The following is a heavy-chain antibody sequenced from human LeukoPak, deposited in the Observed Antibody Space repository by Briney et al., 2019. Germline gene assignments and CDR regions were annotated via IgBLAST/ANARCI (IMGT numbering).Heavy chain of an antibody. V-gene: IGHV1-24*01. CDR1: GYTLTELS. CDR2: FDPEDGET. Sequence: ASVKVSCKVSGYTLTELSMYWVRQAPGKGLEWMGGFDPEDGETIYAQKFQGRVTMTEDTSTDTAYMELSSLRSEDTAVYYCAKDRWRDGSSSFDNWGQGTLVTVSS. D-gene: IGHD6-6*01. CDR3: AKDRWRDGSSSFDN. J-gene: IGHJ4*02.